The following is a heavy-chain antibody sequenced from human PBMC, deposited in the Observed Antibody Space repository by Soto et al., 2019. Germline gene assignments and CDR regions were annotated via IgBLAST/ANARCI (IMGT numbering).Heavy chain of an antibody. CDR1: GFTFSSYA. CDR2: ISGSGGST. V-gene: IGHV3-23*01. Sequence: GGSLRLSCAASGFTFSSYAMSWVRQAPGKGLEWVSAISGSGGSTYYADSVKVRFTISRDNSKNTLYLQMNSLRAEDTAVYYCAKGRRYYGSGSYYNYYYYGMDVWGQGTTVTVSS. J-gene: IGHJ6*02. D-gene: IGHD3-10*01. CDR3: AKGRRYYGSGSYYNYYYYGMDV.